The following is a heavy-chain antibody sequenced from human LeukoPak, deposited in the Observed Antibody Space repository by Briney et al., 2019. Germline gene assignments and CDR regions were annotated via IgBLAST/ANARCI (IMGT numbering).Heavy chain of an antibody. CDR2: ISWNSASV. D-gene: IGHD6-13*01. CDR1: GFTFDDYG. Sequence: PGGSLRLSCEASGFTFDDYGMHWVRQAPGKGLEWVSTISWNSASVGYVDSVKGRFTISRDNAKKTLYLQMNSLRPEDTALYYCAKDYGYSSSWYDYWGQGTQVTVSS. V-gene: IGHV3-9*01. J-gene: IGHJ4*02. CDR3: AKDYGYSSSWYDY.